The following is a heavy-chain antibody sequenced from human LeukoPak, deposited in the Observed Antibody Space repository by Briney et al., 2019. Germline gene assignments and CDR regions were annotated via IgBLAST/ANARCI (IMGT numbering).Heavy chain of an antibody. Sequence: PGGSLTLSCAVSALTFSTNAMGWVRQAPGKGLEWVSAISGSGGSTYYADSVKGRFTITRDNSKHTLYLQMNSLRGEDTAVYYCAASFRLQTYCHSLTDFNNWGQGTRVTVPS. J-gene: IGHJ1*01. CDR3: AASFRLQTYCHSLTDFNN. CDR1: ALTFSTNA. CDR2: ISGSGGST. V-gene: IGHV3-23*01. D-gene: IGHD3-9*01.